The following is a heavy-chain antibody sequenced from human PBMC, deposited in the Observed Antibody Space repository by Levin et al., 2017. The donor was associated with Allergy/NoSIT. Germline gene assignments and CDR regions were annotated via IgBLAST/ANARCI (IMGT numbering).Heavy chain of an antibody. CDR1: GYSFTSYW. CDR3: ARQGSSGWYEGYYFDY. CDR2: IYPGDSDT. V-gene: IGHV5-51*01. D-gene: IGHD6-19*01. Sequence: GESLKISCKGSGYSFTSYWIGWVRQMPGKGLEWMGIIYPGDSDTRYSPSFQGQVTISADKSISTAYLQWSSLKASDTAMYYCARQGSSGWYEGYYFDYWGQGTLVTVSS. J-gene: IGHJ4*02.